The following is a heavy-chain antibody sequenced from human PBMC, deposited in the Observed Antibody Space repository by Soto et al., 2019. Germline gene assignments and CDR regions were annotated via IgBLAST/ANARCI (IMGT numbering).Heavy chain of an antibody. D-gene: IGHD6-13*01. J-gene: IGHJ6*02. CDR2: IWHDGSKK. Sequence: GGSPRLSCAASGFSFSSYGMHWVRQAPGKGLEWVAVIWHDGSKKYYADSVKGRLIISRDNSKNTLYVQINSLRAEDTAVYFCARGSIVAAEYGMDVWGQGTTVTVSS. CDR1: GFSFSSYG. V-gene: IGHV3-33*01. CDR3: ARGSIVAAEYGMDV.